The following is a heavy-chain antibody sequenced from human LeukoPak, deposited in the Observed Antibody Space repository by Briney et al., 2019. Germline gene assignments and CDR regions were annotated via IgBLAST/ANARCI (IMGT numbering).Heavy chain of an antibody. V-gene: IGHV1-2*02. Sequence: ASVKVSCKASGYTFTGYYMHWVRQVPGQGLEWMGWINPNSGGTNYAQKFQGRVTMTRDTSISTAYMELSRLRSDDTAVYYCARDLDYYDSSGYANWGQGTLVTVSS. D-gene: IGHD3-22*01. CDR2: INPNSGGT. CDR1: GYTFTGYY. J-gene: IGHJ4*02. CDR3: ARDLDYYDSSGYAN.